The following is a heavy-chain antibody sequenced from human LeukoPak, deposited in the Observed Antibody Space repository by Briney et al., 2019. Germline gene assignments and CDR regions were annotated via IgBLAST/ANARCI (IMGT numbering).Heavy chain of an antibody. V-gene: IGHV4-34*01. D-gene: IGHD3-3*01. CDR2: INHSGST. Sequence: PSETLSLTCAVYGGSFSGYYWSWIRQPPGKGLEWIGEINHSGSTNYNPSLKSRVTISVDTSKNQFSLKLSPVTAADTAVYYCARGPYYDFWSGYYGVFDYWGQGTLVTVSS. J-gene: IGHJ4*02. CDR1: GGSFSGYY. CDR3: ARGPYYDFWSGYYGVFDY.